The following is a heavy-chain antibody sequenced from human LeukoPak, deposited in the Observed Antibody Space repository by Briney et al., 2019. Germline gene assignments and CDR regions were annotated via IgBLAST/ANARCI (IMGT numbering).Heavy chain of an antibody. CDR3: AREAMATIKRTDAFDI. D-gene: IGHD5-24*01. V-gene: IGHV4-30-4*08. Sequence: SETLSLTCTVSGGSISSGDYYWSWIRQPPGKGLEWIGYIYYSGSTYYNPSLKSRVTISVDTSKNQFSLKLSSVTAADTAVYYCAREAMATIKRTDAFDIWGQGTMVTVSS. CDR2: IYYSGST. CDR1: GGSISSGDYY. J-gene: IGHJ3*02.